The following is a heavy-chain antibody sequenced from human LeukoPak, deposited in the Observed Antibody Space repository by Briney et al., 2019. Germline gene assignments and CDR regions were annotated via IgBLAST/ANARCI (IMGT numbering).Heavy chain of an antibody. CDR3: AVSIAAAGTNWFDP. CDR1: GGSISSGGYY. V-gene: IGHV4-31*03. D-gene: IGHD6-13*01. CDR2: IYYSGST. J-gene: IGHJ5*02. Sequence: KASQTLSLTCTVSGGSISSGGYYWSWIRQHPGKGLEWIGYIYYSGSTYYNPSFKSRVTISVDTSKNQFSLKLSSVTAADTAVYYCAVSIAAAGTNWFDPWGQGTLVTVSS.